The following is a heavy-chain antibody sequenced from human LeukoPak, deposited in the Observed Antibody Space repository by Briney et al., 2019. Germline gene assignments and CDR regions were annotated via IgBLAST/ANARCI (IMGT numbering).Heavy chain of an antibody. Sequence: GGSLRLSCAASGFTFDRLWMSWVRQAPGKGLEWVANIKQDGREKNYVDSVKGRFTISRDNAKSSLYLQMNSLRAEDTAVYFCAATASDYWGQGTLITVSS. CDR2: IKQDGREK. V-gene: IGHV3-7*03. CDR3: AATASDY. J-gene: IGHJ4*02. CDR1: GFTFDRLW.